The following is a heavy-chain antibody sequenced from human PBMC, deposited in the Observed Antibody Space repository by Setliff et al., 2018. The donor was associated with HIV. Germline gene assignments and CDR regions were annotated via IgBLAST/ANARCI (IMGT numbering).Heavy chain of an antibody. J-gene: IGHJ4*02. CDR1: GFTFSAYG. V-gene: IGHV3-30*02. D-gene: IGHD6-19*01. CDR2: IRYDGSNK. CDR3: AKTPSSGWYSLYLDY. Sequence: PGGSLRLSCAASGFTFSAYGMHWVRQAPGKGLEWVAFIRYDGSNKYYADSAKGRFTISRDNSKNTLYLQMNSLRAEDTAVYYCAKTPSSGWYSLYLDYWGQGTLVTVSS.